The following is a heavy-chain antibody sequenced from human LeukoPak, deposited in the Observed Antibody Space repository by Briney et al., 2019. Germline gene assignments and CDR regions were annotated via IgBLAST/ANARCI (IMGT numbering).Heavy chain of an antibody. CDR2: INAGNGNT. CDR3: ATDPSIAVAFGY. D-gene: IGHD6-19*01. V-gene: IGHV1-3*03. CDR1: GGTFSSYA. J-gene: IGHJ4*02. Sequence: GASVKVSCKASGGTFSSYAMHWVRQAPGQRLEWMGWINAGNGNTKYSQEFQGRVTITRDTSASTAYMELSSLRSEDMAVYYCATDPSIAVAFGYWGQGTLVTVSS.